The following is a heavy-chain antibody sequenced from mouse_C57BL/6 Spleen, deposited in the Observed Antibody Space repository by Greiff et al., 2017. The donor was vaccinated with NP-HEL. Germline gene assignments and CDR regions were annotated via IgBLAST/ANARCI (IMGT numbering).Heavy chain of an antibody. CDR1: GFNIKDDY. D-gene: IGHD2-1*01. CDR3: TTIYCGNAWFAY. Sequence: EVQLQQSGAELVRPGASVKLSCTASGFNIKDDYMHWVKQRPEQGLEWIGWIDPENGDTEYASKFQGKATITADTSSNTAYLQLSSLTSEDTAVYYCTTIYCGNAWFAYWGQETLVTVSA. J-gene: IGHJ3*01. V-gene: IGHV14-4*01. CDR2: IDPENGDT.